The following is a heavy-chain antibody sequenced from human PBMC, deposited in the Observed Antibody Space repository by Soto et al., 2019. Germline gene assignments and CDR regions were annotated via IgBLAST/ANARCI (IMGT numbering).Heavy chain of an antibody. D-gene: IGHD5-12*01. J-gene: IGHJ4*02. Sequence: QVQLVQSGAEVKKPGASVKVSCKASGYTFTVYYMHWVRQAPGQGLEWMGWINPNSGGTNYAQKFQGWVTMTRDTSISTAYMELSRLRSDDTAVDYCARDHEMATGDLDYWGQGTLVTVSS. CDR2: INPNSGGT. V-gene: IGHV1-2*04. CDR3: ARDHEMATGDLDY. CDR1: GYTFTVYY.